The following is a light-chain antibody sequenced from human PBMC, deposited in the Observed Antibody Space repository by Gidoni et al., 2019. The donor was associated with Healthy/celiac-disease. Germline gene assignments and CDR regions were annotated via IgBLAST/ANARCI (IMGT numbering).Light chain of an antibody. CDR2: GAS. CDR3: QQYGSSHWT. V-gene: IGKV3-20*01. Sequence: EMVLTQSPGTRSWSPGERATLSCRASHSVSSSYLAWYQQKPGQAPRLLIYGASSRATGIPDRFSGSGSVTDVTLTISRLEPEDFAVYYCQQYGSSHWTFGQGTKVEIK. J-gene: IGKJ1*01. CDR1: HSVSSSY.